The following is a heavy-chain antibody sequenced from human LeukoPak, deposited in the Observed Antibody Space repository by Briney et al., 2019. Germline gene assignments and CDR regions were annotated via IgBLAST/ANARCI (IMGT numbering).Heavy chain of an antibody. V-gene: IGHV1-2*02. CDR3: ARERRSISFDY. J-gene: IGHJ4*02. CDR2: INPDSGGT. CDR1: GYTFTGYY. Sequence: ASVKLSCKASGYTFTGYYMHWVRQAPGQGLEWMGWINPDSGGTNYAQRFQGRVTMTRDTSISTAYMELTRLRSDDTAVYYCARERRSISFDYWGQGTPVTVSS.